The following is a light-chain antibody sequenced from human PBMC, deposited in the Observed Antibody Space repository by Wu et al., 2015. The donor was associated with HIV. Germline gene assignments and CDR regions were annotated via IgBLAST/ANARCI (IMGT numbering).Light chain of an antibody. CDR1: QGISRY. V-gene: IGKV1-27*01. J-gene: IGKJ1*01. CDR2: AAS. CDR3: QKYNTAPWT. Sequence: DIQMTQSPSSLSASVGDRVTITCRASQGISRYLAWYQQRPGKVPRVLIYAASTLHSGVPSRFSGSGSGTDFTLTISSLQPEDVATYYCQKYNTAPWTFGPGTKVEMK.